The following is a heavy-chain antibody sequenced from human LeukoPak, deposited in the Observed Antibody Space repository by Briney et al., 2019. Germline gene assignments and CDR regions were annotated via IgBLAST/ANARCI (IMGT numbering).Heavy chain of an antibody. V-gene: IGHV3-23*01. J-gene: IGHJ4*02. Sequence: PGGSLRLSCAASGFTFSSYAMSWVRQAPGKGLEWVSAISGSGGSTYYADSVKGRFIISRDNSKNTLYLQMNSLRAEDTAVYYCAKDVEDDFWSGYYLYYFDYWGQGTLVTVSS. CDR2: ISGSGGST. CDR3: AKDVEDDFWSGYYLYYFDY. D-gene: IGHD3-3*01. CDR1: GFTFSSYA.